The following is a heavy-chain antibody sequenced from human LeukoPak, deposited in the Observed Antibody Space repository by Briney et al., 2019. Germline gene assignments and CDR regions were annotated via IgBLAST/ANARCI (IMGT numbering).Heavy chain of an antibody. CDR2: IIPIFGTA. D-gene: IGHD1-26*01. CDR3: ARGSKWSYQAVHAFDI. V-gene: IGHV1-69*05. Sequence: SVKVSCKASGGTFSSYAITWVRQAPGQGLEWMGGIIPIFGTANYAQKFQGRVTITTDESTSTAYMELSSLRPEDTAVYYCARGSKWSYQAVHAFDIWGQGTMVTVSS. J-gene: IGHJ3*02. CDR1: GGTFSSYA.